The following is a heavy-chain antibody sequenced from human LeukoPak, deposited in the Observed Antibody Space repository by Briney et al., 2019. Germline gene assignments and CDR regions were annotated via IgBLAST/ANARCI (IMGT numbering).Heavy chain of an antibody. CDR3: ARPLQGIVGARGFDY. J-gene: IGHJ4*02. CDR1: EYSFDTYW. D-gene: IGHD1-26*01. V-gene: IGHV5-51*01. Sequence: GESLKISCQGSEYSFDTYWIAWLRQMPGKGLEWMGIIYPSDSDTRYSPSFQGQVTISADKSIKTAYLQWSSLKASDTAMYYCARPLQGIVGARGFDYWGQGTLVTVSS. CDR2: IYPSDSDT.